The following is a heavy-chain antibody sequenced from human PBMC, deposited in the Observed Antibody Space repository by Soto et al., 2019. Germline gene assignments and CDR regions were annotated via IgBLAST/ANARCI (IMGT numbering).Heavy chain of an antibody. V-gene: IGHV4-31*03. CDR3: ARVPLAAALDN. CDR1: GGTISSGDYY. J-gene: IGHJ4*02. Sequence: TLSLTCTFSGGTISSGDYYLSWIRQHPGKGLEWIGYIYYSGSTYYNPSLKSRVTISVDTSKNQFSLKPSTVTAPDTPVYYCARVPLAAALDNGGQGTLVTVSS. CDR2: IYYSGST. D-gene: IGHD6-13*01.